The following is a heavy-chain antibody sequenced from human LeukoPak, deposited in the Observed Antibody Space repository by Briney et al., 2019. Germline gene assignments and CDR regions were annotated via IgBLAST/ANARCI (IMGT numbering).Heavy chain of an antibody. D-gene: IGHD6-19*01. CDR3: TRGAVAVAGTFDY. Sequence: PGGSLRLSCTASGFTFGDYAMSWFRPAPGKGLEWVGFIRSKAYGGTTEYAASVKGRFTISRDDSKSIAYLQMNSLKTEDTAVYYCTRGAVAVAGTFDYWGQGTLVTVSS. CDR2: IRSKAYGGTT. J-gene: IGHJ4*02. V-gene: IGHV3-49*03. CDR1: GFTFGDYA.